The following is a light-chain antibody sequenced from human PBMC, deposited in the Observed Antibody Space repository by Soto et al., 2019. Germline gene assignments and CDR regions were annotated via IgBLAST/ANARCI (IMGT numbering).Light chain of an antibody. J-gene: IGLJ2*01. CDR2: EVT. CDR3: SAYGGSNNFVV. CDR1: SSDVGGYNY. Sequence: QSVLTQPPSASGSPGQSVTISCTGTSSDVGGYNYVSWYQQHPGKGPKLMIYEVTKRPSGVPDRFSGSKSGSTASLTVSRLQAEDGAHYYCSAYGGSNNFVVFGGGTKLPVL. V-gene: IGLV2-8*01.